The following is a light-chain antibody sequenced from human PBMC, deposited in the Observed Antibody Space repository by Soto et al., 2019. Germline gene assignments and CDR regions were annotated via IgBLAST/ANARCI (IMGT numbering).Light chain of an antibody. CDR2: EGS. CDR1: SSDFGSYNL. V-gene: IGLV2-23*03. J-gene: IGLJ1*01. Sequence: QSVLTQPASVSGSPGQSITISCTGTSSDFGSYNLVSWYQQHPGKAPKLMIYEGSKRPSGVSNRFSGSKSGNTASLTISGPQAEDEADYYCCSYAGSSTFVFGTGTKVTVL. CDR3: CSYAGSSTFV.